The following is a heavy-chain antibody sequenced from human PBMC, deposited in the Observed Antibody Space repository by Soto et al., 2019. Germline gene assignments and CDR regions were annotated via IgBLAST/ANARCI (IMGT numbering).Heavy chain of an antibody. Sequence: EVQLLESGGGLVQTGGSLRLSCAASGFTFTNYAMNWVRQAPGKGLEWVSAITGGGNTYYADSVKGRFTISRDSFESTLYLQMNSLKAEDTAVYYCAKVPWGSSRTGGFDFWGQGSLVTVSS. V-gene: IGHV3-23*01. D-gene: IGHD6-6*01. CDR1: GFTFTNYA. CDR2: ITGGGNT. J-gene: IGHJ4*02. CDR3: AKVPWGSSRTGGFDF.